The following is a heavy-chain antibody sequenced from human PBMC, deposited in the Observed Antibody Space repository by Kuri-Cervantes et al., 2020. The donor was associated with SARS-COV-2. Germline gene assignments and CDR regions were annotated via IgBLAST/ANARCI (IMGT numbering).Heavy chain of an antibody. D-gene: IGHD2-2*02. J-gene: IGHJ1*01. CDR3: DRGVYCSSTSCYKGYFQH. Sequence: GESLKISCAASGFTFSSYDMHWVRQATGKGLEWVSAIGTAGDTYYPGSVKGRFTISRENANNSLYLQMNSLRGEDTAVYYCDRGVYCSSTSCYKGYFQHWGQGTLVTVSS. CDR2: IGTAGDT. V-gene: IGHV3-13*01. CDR1: GFTFSSYD.